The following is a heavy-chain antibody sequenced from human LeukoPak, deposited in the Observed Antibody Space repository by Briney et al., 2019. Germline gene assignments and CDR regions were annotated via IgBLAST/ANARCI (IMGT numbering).Heavy chain of an antibody. CDR3: ARGREPVYFFDY. Sequence: ASVKVSCKASGYTFAGYYMHWVRQAAGQGPEWMGWISPNSGDTNYAQKFQGRVTMTRDSYITTAYMELSRLRSDDTAMYYCARGREPVYFFDYWGQGTLVTVSS. D-gene: IGHD1-26*01. CDR1: GYTFAGYY. CDR2: ISPNSGDT. J-gene: IGHJ4*02. V-gene: IGHV1-2*02.